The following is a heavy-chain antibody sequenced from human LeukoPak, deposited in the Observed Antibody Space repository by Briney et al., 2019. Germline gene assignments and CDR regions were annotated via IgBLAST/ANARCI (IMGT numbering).Heavy chain of an antibody. J-gene: IGHJ4*02. CDR1: GGTFSSYA. Sequence: GASVKVSCKASGGTFSSYAISWVRQAPGQGLEWMGRIIPILGIANYAQKFQGRVTITADKSTSTAYMELSSLRSEDTAVYYCARGEGSTSYSSSWSLGYWGQGTLVTVSS. D-gene: IGHD6-13*01. CDR2: IIPILGIA. CDR3: ARGEGSTSYSSSWSLGY. V-gene: IGHV1-69*04.